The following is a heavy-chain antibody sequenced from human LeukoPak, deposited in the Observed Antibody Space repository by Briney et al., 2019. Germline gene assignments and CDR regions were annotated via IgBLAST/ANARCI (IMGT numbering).Heavy chain of an antibody. V-gene: IGHV4-30-4*08. D-gene: IGHD7-27*01. CDR2: INHSGST. CDR3: ARPGGKLGHRAVHAFDI. CDR1: GGSISSGYYY. J-gene: IGHJ3*02. Sequence: SQTLSLTCTVSGGSISSGYYYWSWIRQPPGKGLEWIGEINHSGSTNYNPSLKSRVTISVDTSKNQFSLKLSSVTAADTAVYYCARPGGKLGHRAVHAFDIWGQGTMVTVSS.